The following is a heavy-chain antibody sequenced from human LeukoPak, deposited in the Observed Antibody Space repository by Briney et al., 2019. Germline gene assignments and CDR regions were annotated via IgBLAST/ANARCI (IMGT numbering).Heavy chain of an antibody. Sequence: PGGSLRLSCEASGFTFDDYGMHWVRQAPGKGLEWVSSISWNSASVGYVDSAKGRFTISRDNAKKTLYLQMNSLRAEDTALYYCAKDYGYSSSWYDYWGQGTPVTVSS. CDR3: AKDYGYSSSWYDY. D-gene: IGHD6-13*01. V-gene: IGHV3-9*01. CDR1: GFTFDDYG. CDR2: ISWNSASV. J-gene: IGHJ4*02.